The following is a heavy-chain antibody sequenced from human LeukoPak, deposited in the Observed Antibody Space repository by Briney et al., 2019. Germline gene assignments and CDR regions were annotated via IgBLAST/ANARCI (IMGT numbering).Heavy chain of an antibody. V-gene: IGHV3-23*01. CDR1: GFTFSSYA. J-gene: IGHJ6*03. CDR2: TLGNGIGT. CDR3: GTPQSPSRGFYMDV. Sequence: PGGSLRLSCAASGFTFSSYAMNWVRQAPGKGLEWVAATLGNGIGTYYADSVKGRFTISRDNSKNTLYLQMNSLRAEDTAVYYCGTPQSPSRGFYMDVWGKGTTVTVS.